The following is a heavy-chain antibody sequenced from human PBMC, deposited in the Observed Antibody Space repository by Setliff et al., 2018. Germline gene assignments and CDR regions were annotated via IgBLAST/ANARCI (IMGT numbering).Heavy chain of an antibody. CDR3: RVWIGDLSRDF. Sequence: PGGSLRLSCAASGFTFSSYGMHWVRQAPGRGLEWVTFVRYDEGNKYYADSVKGRFTVSRDNSQNTFDLQMNSLRAEDTAVYYCRVWIGDLSRDFWGRGTLVTVSS. CDR1: GFTFSSYG. CDR2: VRYDEGNK. V-gene: IGHV3-30*02. J-gene: IGHJ4*02. D-gene: IGHD3-10*01.